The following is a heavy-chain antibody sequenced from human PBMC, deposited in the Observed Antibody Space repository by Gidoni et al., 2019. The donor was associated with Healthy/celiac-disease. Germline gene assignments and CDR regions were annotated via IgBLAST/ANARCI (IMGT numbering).Heavy chain of an antibody. CDR1: GGSISSSSYY. Sequence: QLQLQESGPGLVKPSETLSLTCTVSGGSISSSSYYWGWLRQPPGKGLEWIGSIYYSGSTYYNPSLKSRVTISVDTSKNQFSLKLSSVTAADTAVYYCARGLRFLEWLLPLSYWGQGTLVTVSS. CDR2: IYYSGST. CDR3: ARGLRFLEWLLPLSY. V-gene: IGHV4-39*07. D-gene: IGHD3-3*01. J-gene: IGHJ4*02.